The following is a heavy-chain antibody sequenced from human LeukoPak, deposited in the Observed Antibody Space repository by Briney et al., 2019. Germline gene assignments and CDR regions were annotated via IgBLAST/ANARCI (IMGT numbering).Heavy chain of an antibody. Sequence: SETLSLTCAVYGGSFSGYYWSWLRQPPGKGLEWIGEINHSGSTNYNPSLKSRVTISVDTSKNQFSLKLSSVPAADTAVYYCAMQQTSSGWSYICFDPWGQGTLVTVSS. CDR1: GGSFSGYY. CDR3: AMQQTSSGWSYICFDP. V-gene: IGHV4-34*01. D-gene: IGHD6-13*01. CDR2: INHSGST. J-gene: IGHJ5*02.